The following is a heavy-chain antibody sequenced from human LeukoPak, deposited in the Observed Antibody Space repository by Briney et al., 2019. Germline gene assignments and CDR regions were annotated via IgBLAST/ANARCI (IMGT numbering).Heavy chain of an antibody. V-gene: IGHV3-53*01. CDR1: GFTVSSNY. Sequence: AGGSLRLSCAASGFTVSSNYMSWVRRAPGKGLEWVSVIYSGGSTDYADSVKGRFAISRDNSKNMLYLQLNSLRAEDTAVYYCAKGVGPHYGSGSYNGQSMDVWGQGTTVTVSS. CDR3: AKGVGPHYGSGSYNGQSMDV. D-gene: IGHD3-10*01. J-gene: IGHJ6*02. CDR2: IYSGGST.